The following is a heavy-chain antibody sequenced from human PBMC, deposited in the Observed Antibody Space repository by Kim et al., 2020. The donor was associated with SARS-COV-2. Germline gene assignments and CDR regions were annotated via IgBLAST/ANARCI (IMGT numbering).Heavy chain of an antibody. CDR1: GDSISSGHYY. D-gene: IGHD5-12*01. V-gene: IGHV4-39*01. CDR3: ARLPRGAFDV. CDR2: FYYSGTS. J-gene: IGHJ3*01. Sequence: SETLSLTCTVSGDSISSGHYYWAWLRQPPGKGLEWIGNFYYSGTSYYHPSHKSRVTISVDTSKNQFSLKLSSVTAADTAVYYCARLPRGAFDVWGQGTLVTVSS.